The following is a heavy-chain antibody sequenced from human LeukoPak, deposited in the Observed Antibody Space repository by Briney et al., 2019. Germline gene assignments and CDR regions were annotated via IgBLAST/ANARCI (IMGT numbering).Heavy chain of an antibody. D-gene: IGHD6-6*01. V-gene: IGHV1-18*01. CDR3: ASRNEYSAPPLDY. Sequence: ASVKVSCKASGYTFTSYGISWVRQAPGQGLEWMGWISAYNGNTNYAQKFQGRVTITADKSTSTAYMELSSLRSEDTAVYYCASRNEYSAPPLDYWGQGTLVTVSS. J-gene: IGHJ4*02. CDR2: ISAYNGNT. CDR1: GYTFTSYG.